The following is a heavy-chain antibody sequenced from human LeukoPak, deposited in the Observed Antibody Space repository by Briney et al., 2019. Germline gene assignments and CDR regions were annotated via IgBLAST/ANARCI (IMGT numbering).Heavy chain of an antibody. CDR2: IYHSGST. Sequence: SETLSLTCAVSGYSISSGYYWGWIRQPPGKGLEWIGSIYHSGSTYYNPSLKSRVTKSVDTSKNQFSLKLSSVTAADTAVYYCASSFLASNNWFDPWGQGTLVTVSS. J-gene: IGHJ5*02. CDR1: GYSISSGYY. D-gene: IGHD3-3*02. V-gene: IGHV4-38-2*01. CDR3: ASSFLASNNWFDP.